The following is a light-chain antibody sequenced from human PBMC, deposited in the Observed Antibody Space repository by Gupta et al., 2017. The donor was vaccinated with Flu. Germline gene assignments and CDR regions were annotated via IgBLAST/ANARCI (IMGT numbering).Light chain of an antibody. Sequence: SPATRSLSPGERAHRSCRASQSVSSYLSWYQKKPGHATRLLNYEASNRATVIPARFSGSGSGTYFTLTISSLDPEDFAVYYCQQHSNCPTFGQGTKVEIK. V-gene: IGKV3-11*01. CDR3: QQHSNCPT. J-gene: IGKJ1*01. CDR2: EAS. CDR1: QSVSSY.